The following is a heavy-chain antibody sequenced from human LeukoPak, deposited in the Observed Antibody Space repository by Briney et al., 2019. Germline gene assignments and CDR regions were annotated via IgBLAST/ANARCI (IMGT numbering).Heavy chain of an antibody. D-gene: IGHD3-16*01. CDR1: GFTFSTLW. V-gene: IGHV3-7*01. CDR2: INQDGREK. J-gene: IGHJ4*02. Sequence: GGSLRLLCTASGFTFSTLWMSWLRQATGEGLEWVANINQDGREKYYGDSEKALFTISRDKGKNSLYLQMNSLGAEDTAVYYCARGGKLHPQSPYWGQGTLVTVSS. CDR3: ARGGKLHPQSPY.